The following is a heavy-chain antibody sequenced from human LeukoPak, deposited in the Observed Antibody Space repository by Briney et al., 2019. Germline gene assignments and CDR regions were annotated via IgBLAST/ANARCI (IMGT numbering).Heavy chain of an antibody. CDR3: ARHRTEVTTSSFDP. J-gene: IGHJ5*02. Sequence: PSETLSLTCTVSGDSVSNTNHYWGWIRQPPGKGLEWIGSIYYSGTTYYNPSLKSRVTISVDTSKNHFSLRLSPVTAADTAVYFCARHRTEVTTSSFDPWGQGTLVTVSS. V-gene: IGHV4-39*01. CDR2: IYYSGTT. CDR1: GDSVSNTNHY. D-gene: IGHD1-1*01.